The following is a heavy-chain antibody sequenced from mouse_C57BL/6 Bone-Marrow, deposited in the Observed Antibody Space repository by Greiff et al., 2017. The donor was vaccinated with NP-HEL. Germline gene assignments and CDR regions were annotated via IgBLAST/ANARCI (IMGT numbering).Heavy chain of an antibody. CDR1: GYTFTSYW. Sequence: QVQLQQPGAELVKPGASVKLSCKASGYTFTSYWMQWVKQRPGQGLEWIGEIDPSDSYTNYNQKFKGKATLTVDTSSSTAYMQSSSLTSEDSAVYYCAREEGNFYYYGSSYVFDYWGQGTTLTVSS. J-gene: IGHJ2*01. CDR2: IDPSDSYT. CDR3: AREEGNFYYYGSSYVFDY. V-gene: IGHV1-50*01. D-gene: IGHD1-1*01.